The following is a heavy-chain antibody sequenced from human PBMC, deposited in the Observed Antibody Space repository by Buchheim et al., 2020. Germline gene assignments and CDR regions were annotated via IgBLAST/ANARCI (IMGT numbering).Heavy chain of an antibody. Sequence: EVQLVESGGGLVQPGRSLRLSCAASGFTFDDYAMHWVRQAPGKGLEWVSGISWNSGSIDYAGSVKGRSTISRDNAKNSLYLQMNSLRTEDTALYYCAKEGSGYEMDYWGQGTL. CDR3: AKEGSGYEMDY. CDR2: ISWNSGSI. J-gene: IGHJ4*02. D-gene: IGHD3-22*01. V-gene: IGHV3-9*01. CDR1: GFTFDDYA.